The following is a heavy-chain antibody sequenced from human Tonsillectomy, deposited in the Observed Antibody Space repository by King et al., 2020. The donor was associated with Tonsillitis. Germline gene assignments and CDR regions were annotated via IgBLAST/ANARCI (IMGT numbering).Heavy chain of an antibody. V-gene: IGHV3-23*04. CDR3: AKESGDTSGYYFSYFDD. D-gene: IGHD3-22*01. Sequence: VQLVESGGGLVQPGGSLRLSCAASGFTFSNYAMTWVRQAPGKGLEWVSGISGSGSTTYYADSVKGRFTISRDNSKNTLYLQMNSLRAEDTAVYYCAKESGDTSGYYFSYFDDWGQGTLVTVSS. CDR1: GFTFSNYA. J-gene: IGHJ4*02. CDR2: ISGSGSTT.